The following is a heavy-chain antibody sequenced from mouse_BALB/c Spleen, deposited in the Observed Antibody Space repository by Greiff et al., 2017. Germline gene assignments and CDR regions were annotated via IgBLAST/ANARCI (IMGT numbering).Heavy chain of an antibody. Sequence: VHLVESGAELMKPGASVKISCKATGYTFSNYWIEWVKQSPGHGLEWIGEILPGSGSTNYNEKFKGKATFTADTSSNTAYMQLSSLTSEDSAVYYCARLAYYFDYWGQGTTLTVSS. CDR3: ARLAYYFDY. J-gene: IGHJ2*01. V-gene: IGHV1-9*01. CDR2: ILPGSGST. CDR1: GYTFSNYW.